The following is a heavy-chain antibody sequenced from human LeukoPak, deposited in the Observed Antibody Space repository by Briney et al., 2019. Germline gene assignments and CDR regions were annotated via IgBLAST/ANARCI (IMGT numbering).Heavy chain of an antibody. CDR3: ARHPGGDYYDTSGYYLDY. Sequence: SETLSLTCTVSGYSISSGYYWGWIRQPPGKGLEWIGSIYHSGSTYYNPSLKSRVTMSVDTSKNQFSLKLTSVTAADTAVFYCARHPGGDYYDTSGYYLDYWGQGTLVTVSS. CDR1: GYSISSGYY. D-gene: IGHD3-22*01. J-gene: IGHJ4*02. CDR2: IYHSGST. V-gene: IGHV4-38-2*02.